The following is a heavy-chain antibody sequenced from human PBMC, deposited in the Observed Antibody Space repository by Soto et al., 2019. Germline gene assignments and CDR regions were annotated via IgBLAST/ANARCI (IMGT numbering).Heavy chain of an antibody. V-gene: IGHV3-30*18. CDR2: ISYDGSNR. CDR3: AKNSFGCICTICYSDD. CDR1: GFTFSSRG. J-gene: IGHJ4*02. Sequence: QVQLVESGGGVVQPGKSLRLSCEVSGFTFSSRGMHWVRQAPGKGLEWVAIISYDGSNRFYAEFVKGRFTISRDNSKHTLYLQMNSLCPEDTAVYYCAKNSFGCICTICYSDDWGQGVLVTVSS. D-gene: IGHD2-2*01.